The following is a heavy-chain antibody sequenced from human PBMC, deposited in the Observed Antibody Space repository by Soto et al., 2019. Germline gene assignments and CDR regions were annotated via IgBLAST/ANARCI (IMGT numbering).Heavy chain of an antibody. CDR2: ISASGATT. V-gene: IGHV3-23*01. Sequence: TGGSLRLSCAASGFTFSNYAVNWVRQAPGEGLDWVSTISASGATTFYADSVKGRFTISRDNSKNTLYLQMSSLRAEDTALYYCAKGYTSAWSWGQGTLVTVSS. J-gene: IGHJ4*02. CDR1: GFTFSNYA. CDR3: AKGYTSAWS. D-gene: IGHD6-13*01.